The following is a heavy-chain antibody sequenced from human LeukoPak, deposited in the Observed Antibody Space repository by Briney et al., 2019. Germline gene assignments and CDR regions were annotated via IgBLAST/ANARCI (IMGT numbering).Heavy chain of an antibody. D-gene: IGHD1-26*01. CDR2: IYYSGTT. CDR1: GGSISSYY. V-gene: IGHV4-59*01. CDR3: ARTAPVRATTNFDY. Sequence: SETLSLTCTVSGGSISSYYWSWIRQPPGKGLEWIGYIYYSGTTNYNPSLKSRVTISVDTSKNQFSLKLSSVTAADTAVYYCARTAPVRATTNFDYWGQGTLVTVSS. J-gene: IGHJ4*02.